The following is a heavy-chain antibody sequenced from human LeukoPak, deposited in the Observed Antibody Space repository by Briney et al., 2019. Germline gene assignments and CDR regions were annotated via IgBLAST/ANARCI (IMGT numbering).Heavy chain of an antibody. D-gene: IGHD2-2*01. J-gene: IGHJ5*02. CDR2: IHPSSGSA. CDR1: GYTFTRYY. V-gene: IGHV1-46*01. CDR3: ARDSSASSLADP. Sequence: ASAKVSCKASGYTFTRYYIHWVRQAPGQGLEWMGIIHPSSGSATSAQKFQGRLTMTRDTSTSTVYMELSSLRSEDTAVYYCARDSSASSLADPWGQGTLITVYS.